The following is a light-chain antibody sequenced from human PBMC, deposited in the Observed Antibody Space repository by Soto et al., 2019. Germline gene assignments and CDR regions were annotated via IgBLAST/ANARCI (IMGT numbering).Light chain of an antibody. V-gene: IGLV2-14*01. CDR1: SSDVGGYSY. Sequence: QSALTQPASVSGSPGHSIAISCTGTSSDVGGYSYVSWYQQQPGKAPKLVISDVSNRPSGVSDRFSGSMSGNTASLTISELQTEDEADYYCASYTTSSTYVFGTGTKVTVL. CDR3: ASYTTSSTYV. CDR2: DVS. J-gene: IGLJ1*01.